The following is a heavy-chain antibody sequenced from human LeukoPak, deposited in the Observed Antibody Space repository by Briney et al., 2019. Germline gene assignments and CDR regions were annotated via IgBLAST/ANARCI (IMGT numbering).Heavy chain of an antibody. CDR1: GFTVSSNY. V-gene: IGHV3-66*01. J-gene: IGHJ4*02. D-gene: IGHD6-13*01. CDR2: IYSGGST. Sequence: GGSLRLSCAASGFTVSSNYMSWVRQAPGKGLEWVSVIYSGGSTYYADSVKGRFTISRDNSKDTLYLQMNSLRAEDTAVYYCARDRAGVFDYWGQGTLVTVSS. CDR3: ARDRAGVFDY.